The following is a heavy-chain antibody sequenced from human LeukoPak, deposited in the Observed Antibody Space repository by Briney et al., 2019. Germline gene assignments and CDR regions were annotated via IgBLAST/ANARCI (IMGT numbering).Heavy chain of an antibody. D-gene: IGHD3-10*01. CDR2: ISAYNGNT. Sequence: ASVNVSCKASGYTFTSYGISWVRQAPGQGLEWMGWISAYNGNTNYAQTLQGRVTMTTDTSTRTAYMELRRLRSDDTAVYYCAISLQHYGSGSYLDFDYWGQGTLVTVSS. J-gene: IGHJ4*02. CDR1: GYTFTSYG. CDR3: AISLQHYGSGSYLDFDY. V-gene: IGHV1-18*01.